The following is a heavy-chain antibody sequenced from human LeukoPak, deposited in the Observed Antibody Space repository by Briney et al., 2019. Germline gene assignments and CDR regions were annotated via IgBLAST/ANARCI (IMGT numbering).Heavy chain of an antibody. D-gene: IGHD3-3*01. J-gene: IGHJ4*02. CDR3: ARGLNDSWTGENY. V-gene: IGHV4-61*02. Sequence: SETLSLTCTVSGGSISSGSYYWSWTRQPAGKGLEWIGRIYTSGSTNYNPSLKSRVTISVDTSKNQLSLKLNSVTAADTAVYYCARGLNDSWTGENYWGQGTLVTVSS. CDR1: GGSISSGSYY. CDR2: IYTSGST.